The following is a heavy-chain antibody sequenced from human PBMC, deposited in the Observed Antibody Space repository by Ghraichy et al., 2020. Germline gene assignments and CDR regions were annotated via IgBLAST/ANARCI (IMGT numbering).Heavy chain of an antibody. CDR3: ARGRFSTGYSNNGRTIPYIYHGMGL. Sequence: SETLSLTCAVFGGSFSGYYWTWIRQPPGTGLEWIGEINHSGGTNYNPSLKSRITISVDTSKKQISLRLTSVTAADTAIYYCARGRFSTGYSNNGRTIPYIYHGMGLWGQGTTVTVSS. V-gene: IGHV4-34*01. J-gene: IGHJ6*02. CDR2: INHSGGT. CDR1: GGSFSGYY. D-gene: IGHD2-8*02.